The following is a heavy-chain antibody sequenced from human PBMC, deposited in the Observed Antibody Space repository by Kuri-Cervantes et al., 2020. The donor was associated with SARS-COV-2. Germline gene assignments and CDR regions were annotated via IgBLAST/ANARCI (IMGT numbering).Heavy chain of an antibody. CDR2: ISGSGGST. CDR1: GFTFSNYA. CDR3: AKDPRVIIAAAGDGY. J-gene: IGHJ4*02. D-gene: IGHD6-13*01. Sequence: GGSLRLSCAASGFTFSNYAMNWVRQAPGKGLEWVSGISGSGGSTYYADSVKGRFTISRDNSKNTLYLQMNSLRAEDTAVYYCAKDPRVIIAAAGDGYWGQGALVTVSS. V-gene: IGHV3-23*01.